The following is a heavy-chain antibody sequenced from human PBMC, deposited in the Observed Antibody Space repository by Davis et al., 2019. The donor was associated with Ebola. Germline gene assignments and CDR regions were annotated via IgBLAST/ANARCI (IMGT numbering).Heavy chain of an antibody. D-gene: IGHD3-10*01. CDR3: ARVYGSGSYFYYYYGMDV. J-gene: IGHJ6*02. CDR2: MNPNSGNT. V-gene: IGHV1-8*01. CDR1: GYTFTSYD. Sequence: AASVKVSCKASGYTFTSYDINWVRQATGQGLEWMGWMNPNSGNTGYAQKFQGRVTMTRDTSTSTVYMELSSLRSEDTAVYYCARVYGSGSYFYYYYGMDVWGQGTTVTVSS.